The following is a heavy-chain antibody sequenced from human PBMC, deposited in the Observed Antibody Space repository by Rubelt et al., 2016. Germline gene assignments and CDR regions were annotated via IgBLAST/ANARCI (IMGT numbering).Heavy chain of an antibody. CDR1: GGSFSGYY. V-gene: IGHV4-34*01. J-gene: IGHJ6*02. Sequence: QVQLQQWGAGLLKPSETLSLTCAVYGGSFSGYYWSWIRQPPGKGLEWIGEINHSGSTNYNPSLKSRVTMSVDTSKNQFSRKLSSVTAADTAVYYCARGRMGFHYYYYGMDVWGQGTTVTVSS. CDR3: ARGRMGFHYYYYGMDV. CDR2: INHSGST. D-gene: IGHD1-26*01.